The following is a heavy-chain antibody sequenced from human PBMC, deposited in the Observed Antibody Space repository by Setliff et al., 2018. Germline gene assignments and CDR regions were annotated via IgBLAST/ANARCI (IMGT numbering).Heavy chain of an antibody. Sequence: SLTCTVSGGSVGSDFSYWTWIRQPAGKGLEWIGQIYTTWSTNYNPSLKSRVTMSVDTSTNQFSLRLSSVTAADTAVYYCARVTGFLYMDVWGKGTTVTVSS. CDR1: GGSVGSDFSY. V-gene: IGHV4-61*09. J-gene: IGHJ6*04. CDR3: ARVTGFLYMDV. D-gene: IGHD3-3*01. CDR2: IYTTWST.